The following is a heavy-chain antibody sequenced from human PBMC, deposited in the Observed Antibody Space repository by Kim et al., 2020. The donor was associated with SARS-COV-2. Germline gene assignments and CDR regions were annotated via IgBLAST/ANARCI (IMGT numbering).Heavy chain of an antibody. CDR2: DT. D-gene: IGHD2-15*01. CDR3: ARHRMGFDY. J-gene: IGHJ4*02. V-gene: IGHV5-51*01. Sequence: DTRYSPSFQGQVTISADKSISTAYRQWSSLKASDTAMYYCARHRMGFDYWGQGTLVTVSS.